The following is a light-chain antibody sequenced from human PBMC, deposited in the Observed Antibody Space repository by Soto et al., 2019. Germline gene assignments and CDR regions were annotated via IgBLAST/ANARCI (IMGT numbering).Light chain of an antibody. CDR2: WTS. CDR3: QQYYSPPLT. Sequence: DIVMTQSPDSLAVSLGERATINCKSSQSVLYSSNNKNYVAWYQQRPGQPPKLLIYWTSIRESGVLDRFSVIGSGTDFTLTIISLQAEDVAVYFCQQYYSPPLTFGGGTKVEIK. V-gene: IGKV4-1*01. CDR1: QSVLYSSNNKNY. J-gene: IGKJ4*01.